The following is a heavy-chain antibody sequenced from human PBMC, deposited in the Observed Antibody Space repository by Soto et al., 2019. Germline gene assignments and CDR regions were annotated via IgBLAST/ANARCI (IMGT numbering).Heavy chain of an antibody. Sequence: GGSLRLSCAASGFTFSSYAMHWVRQAPGKGLEWVAVISYDGSNKYYADSVKGRFTISRDNSKNTLYLQMNSLRAEDTAVYYCARDSGYDFGWFDTWGQGTLVTVSS. CDR1: GFTFSSYA. CDR2: ISYDGSNK. CDR3: ARDSGYDFGWFDT. J-gene: IGHJ5*02. D-gene: IGHD5-12*01. V-gene: IGHV3-30-3*01.